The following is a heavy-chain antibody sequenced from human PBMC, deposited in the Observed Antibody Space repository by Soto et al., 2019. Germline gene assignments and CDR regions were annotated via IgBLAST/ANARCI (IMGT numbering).Heavy chain of an antibody. J-gene: IGHJ4*02. CDR1: GGTFSSYA. D-gene: IGHD3-22*01. Sequence: GASVKVSCKASGGTFSSYAISWVRQAPGQGLEWMGGIIPIFGTANYAQKFQGRVTITADESTSTAYMELSSLRSEDTAVFYCARSRDSSVYYHPGFDYWGQGTLVTVSS. CDR2: IIPIFGTA. CDR3: ARSRDSSVYYHPGFDY. V-gene: IGHV1-69*13.